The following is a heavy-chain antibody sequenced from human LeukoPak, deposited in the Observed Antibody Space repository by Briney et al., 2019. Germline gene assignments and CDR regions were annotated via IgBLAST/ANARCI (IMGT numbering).Heavy chain of an antibody. V-gene: IGHV4-39*07. D-gene: IGHD3-16*02. CDR2: IYYSGSS. J-gene: IGHJ5*02. Sequence: PSETLSLTCTVSGGSISSSGYYWGWVRQPPGKELEWIGSIYYSGSSHYNPSLKSRVSMSRDTAKNQFSLKLSSVTAADTAVYYCARDRSSGYNWFDPWGQGTLVTVSS. CDR1: GGSISSSGYY. CDR3: ARDRSSGYNWFDP.